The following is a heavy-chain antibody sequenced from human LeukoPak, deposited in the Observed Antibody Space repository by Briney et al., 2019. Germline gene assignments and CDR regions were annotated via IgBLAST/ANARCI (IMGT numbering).Heavy chain of an antibody. CDR2: ISGFGGST. V-gene: IGHV3-23*01. J-gene: IGHJ6*02. D-gene: IGHD3-9*01. Sequence: GGSLRLSCAASGFTSNNYAMSWVRQAPGKGLEWVSAISGFGGSTYYADSVKGRFTISRDNSKNTLYLQMNSLRAEDTAVYYCAKGLYYDILTGRVSHYGMDVWGQGTTVTVSS. CDR1: GFTSNNYA. CDR3: AKGLYYDILTGRVSHYGMDV.